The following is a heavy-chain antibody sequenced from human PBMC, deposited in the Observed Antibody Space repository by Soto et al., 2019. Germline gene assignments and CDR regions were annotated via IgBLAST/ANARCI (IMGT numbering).Heavy chain of an antibody. CDR1: GGSISSGGYS. Sequence: SETLSLTCTVSGGSISSGGYSWSWIRQPPGKGLEWIGYIYHSGSTYYNPSLKSRVTISVDRSKNQFSLKLSSVTAADTAVYYCARGVEYSSSVNWFDPWGQGTLVTVSS. D-gene: IGHD6-6*01. J-gene: IGHJ5*02. CDR2: IYHSGST. V-gene: IGHV4-30-2*01. CDR3: ARGVEYSSSVNWFDP.